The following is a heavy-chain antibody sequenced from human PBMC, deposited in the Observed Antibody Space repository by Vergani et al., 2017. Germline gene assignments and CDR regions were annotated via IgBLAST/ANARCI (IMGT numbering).Heavy chain of an antibody. CDR3: YTDYHDY. CDR2: IRSKNDGGTA. D-gene: IGHD2-2*02. V-gene: IGHV3-15*01. Sequence: EVHLVESGESVVKPGGSLRLSCVVSGITFKNAWINWVRQAPGKGLEWIGRIRSKNDGGTADYAAPLKGRFTISRDDSKDSAFLLVNNLKTEDTAVYFCYTDYHDYWGQGTLVTVSS. CDR1: GITFKNAW. J-gene: IGHJ4*02.